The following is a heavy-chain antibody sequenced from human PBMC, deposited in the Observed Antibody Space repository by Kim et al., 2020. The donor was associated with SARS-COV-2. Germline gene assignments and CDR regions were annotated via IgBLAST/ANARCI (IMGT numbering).Heavy chain of an antibody. V-gene: IGHV1-18*04. D-gene: IGHD3-10*01. CDR3: ARDIWDYYGSGSYGETYFDY. CDR2: ISAYNGNT. J-gene: IGHJ4*02. CDR1: GYTFTSYG. Sequence: ASVKVSCKASGYTFTSYGISWVRQAPGQGLEWMGWISAYNGNTNYAQKLQGRVTMTTDTSTSTAYMELRSLRSDDTAVYYCARDIWDYYGSGSYGETYFDYWGQGTLVTVSS.